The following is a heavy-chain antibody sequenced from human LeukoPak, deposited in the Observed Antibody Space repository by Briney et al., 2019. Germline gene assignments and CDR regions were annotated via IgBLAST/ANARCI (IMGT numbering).Heavy chain of an antibody. CDR1: GFTFSSYG. D-gene: IGHD6-13*01. CDR3: AKDVEQQPGDY. Sequence: PAGGSLRLSCAASGFTFSSYGMHWVRQAPGKGLEWVAVISYDGSNKYYADSVKGRFTISRDNSKNTLYLQMNSLRAGDTAVYYCAKDVEQQPGDYWGQGTLVTVSS. J-gene: IGHJ4*02. CDR2: ISYDGSNK. V-gene: IGHV3-30*18.